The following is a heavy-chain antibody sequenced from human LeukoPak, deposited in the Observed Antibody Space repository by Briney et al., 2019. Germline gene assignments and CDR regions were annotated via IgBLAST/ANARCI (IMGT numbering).Heavy chain of an antibody. Sequence: GASVKVSCKASGYTFTSYGISWVRQAPGQGLEWMGIINPSGGSTSYAQKFQGRVTMTRDTSTSTVYMELSSLRSEDTAVYYCASAATIPYFDYWGQGTLVTVSS. D-gene: IGHD6-13*01. V-gene: IGHV1-46*01. CDR3: ASAATIPYFDY. CDR1: GYTFTSYG. J-gene: IGHJ4*02. CDR2: INPSGGST.